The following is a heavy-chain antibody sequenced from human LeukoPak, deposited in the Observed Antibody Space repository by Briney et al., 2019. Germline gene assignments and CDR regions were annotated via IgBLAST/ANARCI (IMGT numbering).Heavy chain of an antibody. Sequence: GGSLTLSCAASGFTFRSYAMHWVRQAPGKGLVWVAVISDDGSRQHYADFLEGRITISRDNSKNTVSLQMSSLRTEDTAVYFCAREQSGDGWSGFDYWGQGTLVTVSS. V-gene: IGHV3-30*15. J-gene: IGHJ4*02. CDR1: GFTFRSYA. CDR2: ISDDGSRQ. CDR3: AREQSGDGWSGFDY. D-gene: IGHD6-19*01.